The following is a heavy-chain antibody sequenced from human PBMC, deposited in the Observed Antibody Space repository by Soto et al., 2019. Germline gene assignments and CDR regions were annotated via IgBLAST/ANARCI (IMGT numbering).Heavy chain of an antibody. D-gene: IGHD2-2*01. CDR2: VSWNSGST. CDR3: TKASTPYCSSTSCAGWFDP. V-gene: IGHV3-9*01. Sequence: LRLSCVASGFTFDDYGMHWVRQAPGKGLEWVSGVSWNSGSTGYAASVKGRFTISRDNAKNSLYLQMNSLRAEDTALYYCTKASTPYCSSTSCAGWFDPWGQGTLVTVSS. J-gene: IGHJ5*02. CDR1: GFTFDDYG.